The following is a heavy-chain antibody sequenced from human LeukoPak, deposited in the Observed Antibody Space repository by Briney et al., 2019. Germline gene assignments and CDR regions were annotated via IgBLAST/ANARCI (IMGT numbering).Heavy chain of an antibody. V-gene: IGHV4-4*02. D-gene: IGHD3-22*01. CDR1: GVSISSSNW. CDR2: IYHSGST. Sequence: SETLSLTCAVSGVSISSSNWWSWVRQPPGKGLEWIGEIYHSGSTNYNPSLKSRVTISLDKSKNQLSLKLSSVTAADTAVYYCARRTMQFNYYDSSGYYYTNWFDPWGQGTLVTVSS. J-gene: IGHJ5*02. CDR3: ARRTMQFNYYDSSGYYYTNWFDP.